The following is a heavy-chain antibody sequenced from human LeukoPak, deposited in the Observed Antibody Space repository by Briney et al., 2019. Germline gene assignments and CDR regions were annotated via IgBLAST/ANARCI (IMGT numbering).Heavy chain of an antibody. V-gene: IGHV1-2*02. CDR2: INPNSGDT. D-gene: IGHD3-22*01. CDR1: GYTFINYY. Sequence: ASVKVSCTASGYTFINYYMHWVRQAPGQGLEWMGWINPNSGDTKYAQKFQGRVTMTRDTSISTAYMELTRLRSDDTAVYYCARAPGYYDSSGHYATNWFDPWGQGTLVTVSS. J-gene: IGHJ5*02. CDR3: ARAPGYYDSSGHYATNWFDP.